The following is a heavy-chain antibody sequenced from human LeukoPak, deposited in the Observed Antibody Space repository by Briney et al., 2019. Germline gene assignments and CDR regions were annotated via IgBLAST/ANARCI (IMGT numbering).Heavy chain of an antibody. D-gene: IGHD3-10*01. V-gene: IGHV5-51*01. J-gene: IGHJ4*02. CDR2: IYPGDSDT. Sequence: GDSLKISCKGSGYSFTSYWIGWVRQMPGKGLEWMGIIYPGDSDTRYSPSFQGQVTISADKSISTAYLQWSSLKASDTAMYYCARSTYYYGSGSYYNGFDYWGQGTLVTASS. CDR1: GYSFTSYW. CDR3: ARSTYYYGSGSYYNGFDY.